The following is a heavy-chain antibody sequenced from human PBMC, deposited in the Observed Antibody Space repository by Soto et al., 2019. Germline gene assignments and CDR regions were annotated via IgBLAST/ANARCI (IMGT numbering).Heavy chain of an antibody. D-gene: IGHD3-10*01. J-gene: IGHJ4*02. CDR2: ISDGGGGA. V-gene: IGHV3-23*01. CDR1: TFVFHNYA. CDR3: ANDPRGPYS. Sequence: GSLRLSCTASTFVFHNYAFTWVRQTPGKGLEWVAGISDGGGGAYYADSVTGRFIISRDNSRNILYLQMNSLRAEDTAIYYCANDPRGPYSWGQGTLVTVSS.